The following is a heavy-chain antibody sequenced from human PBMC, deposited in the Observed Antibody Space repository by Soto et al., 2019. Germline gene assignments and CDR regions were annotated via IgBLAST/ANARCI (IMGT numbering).Heavy chain of an antibody. CDR3: AKDHSSSPDHYYYYYMDV. Sequence: GGSLRLSCAASGFTFSSYAMSWVRQAPGKGLEWVSAISGSGGSTYYADSVKGRFTISRDNSKNTRYLQMNSLRAEDTAVYYTAKDHSSSPDHYYYYYMDVWGKGTTVTVSS. CDR1: GFTFSSYA. D-gene: IGHD6-13*01. J-gene: IGHJ6*03. V-gene: IGHV3-23*01. CDR2: ISGSGGST.